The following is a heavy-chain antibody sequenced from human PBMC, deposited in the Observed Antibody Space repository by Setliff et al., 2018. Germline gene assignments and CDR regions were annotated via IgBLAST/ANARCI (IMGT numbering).Heavy chain of an antibody. J-gene: IGHJ4*02. V-gene: IGHV1-18*01. CDR3: ASAEVVVAP. Sequence: GASVKVSCKTSGYTFSNYGLSWVRQAPGQGPAWMGCISGYTGSTNYAQRFQDRVTMTMDPSSNTAYMELRGLRSEDTAVYYCASAEVVVAPWGQGTLVTVSS. D-gene: IGHD2-15*01. CDR2: ISGYTGST. CDR1: GYTFSNYG.